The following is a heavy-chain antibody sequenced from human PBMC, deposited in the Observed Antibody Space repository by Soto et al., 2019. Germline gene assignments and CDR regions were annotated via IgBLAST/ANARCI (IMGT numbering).Heavy chain of an antibody. Sequence: LSLTCTVSGGSVSSGSYYWSWLRQPPGKGLEWIGHISYTGTTDSNPSLKSRVTLSVDTSTNQFSLKLTSVTAADTAIYYCARDFNSIFDDFADMRWNFDPWGQGTLVTVS. CDR3: ARDFNSIFDDFADMRWNFDP. CDR1: GGSVSSGSYY. CDR2: ISYTGTT. D-gene: IGHD3-3*02. J-gene: IGHJ5*02. V-gene: IGHV4-61*01.